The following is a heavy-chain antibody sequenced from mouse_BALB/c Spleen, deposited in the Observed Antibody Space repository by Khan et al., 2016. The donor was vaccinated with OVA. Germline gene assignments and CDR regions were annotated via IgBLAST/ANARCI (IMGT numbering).Heavy chain of an antibody. CDR2: IYPGTGST. V-gene: IGHV1-76*01. D-gene: IGHD1-2*01. CDR3: ARDNGSTWYFDV. CDR1: GYIFTSYW. Sequence: QVQLKQSGAALVRPGASVKLSCKTSGYIFTSYWIHWVKQRSGQGLEWIARIYPGTGSTYYNEKFKGKATLTADKSSSTAYMQVSSLKSEDSAVYCCARDNGSTWYFDVWGAGTTVTVSS. J-gene: IGHJ1*01.